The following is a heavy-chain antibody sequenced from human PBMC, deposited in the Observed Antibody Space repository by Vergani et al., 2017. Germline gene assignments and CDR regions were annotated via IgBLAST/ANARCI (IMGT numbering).Heavy chain of an antibody. J-gene: IGHJ6*02. CDR3: ARKHISNYYDSSGYYYMGYYYGMDV. Sequence: EVQLVESGGGLVKPGGSLRLSCAASGFTFSSYSMNWVRQAPGKGLEWVSSISSSSSYIYYADSVKGRFTISRDNAKNSLYLQMNSLRAEDTAVYYCARKHISNYYDSSGYYYMGYYYGMDVWGQGTTVTVSS. D-gene: IGHD3-22*01. CDR1: GFTFSSYS. CDR2: ISSSSSYI. V-gene: IGHV3-21*04.